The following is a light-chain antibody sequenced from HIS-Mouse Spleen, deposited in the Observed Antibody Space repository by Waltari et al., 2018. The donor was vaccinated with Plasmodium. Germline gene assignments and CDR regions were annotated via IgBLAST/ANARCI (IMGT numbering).Light chain of an antibody. V-gene: IGKV1-9*01. CDR2: AAS. J-gene: IGKJ2*01. CDR1: QGISSY. CDR3: QQLNSYPYT. Sequence: ASVGDRVTITFRSRQGISSYLAWYQQKPGKAPKLLIYAASTLQSGVPSRFSVSGSGTEFTLTISSLQPEDFATYYCQQLNSYPYTFGQGTKLEIK.